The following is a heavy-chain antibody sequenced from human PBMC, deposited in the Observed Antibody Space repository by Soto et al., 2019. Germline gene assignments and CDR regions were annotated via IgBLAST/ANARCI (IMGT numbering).Heavy chain of an antibody. Sequence: SVKFSCKASGGTFSSYAISWVRQAPGQGLERMGGIIPIFGTANYAQKFQGRVTISADKSISTAYLQWSSLKASDTAMYYCARQLRFLEWSPNYYYYYGMDVWGQGTTVTVSS. V-gene: IGHV1-69*06. J-gene: IGHJ6*02. CDR1: GGTFSSYA. CDR2: IIPIFGTA. D-gene: IGHD3-3*01. CDR3: ARQLRFLEWSPNYYYYYGMDV.